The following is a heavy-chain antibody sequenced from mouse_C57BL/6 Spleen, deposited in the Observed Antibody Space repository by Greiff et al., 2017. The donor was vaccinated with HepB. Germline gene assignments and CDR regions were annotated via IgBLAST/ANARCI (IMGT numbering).Heavy chain of an antibody. CDR1: GYAFSSYW. CDR3: AKFPPYYGSSHWYFDF. V-gene: IGHV1-80*01. Sequence: QVQLKQSGAELVKPGASVKISCKASGYAFSSYWMNWVKQRPGKGLEWIGQIYPGDGDTNYNGKFKGKATLTADKSSSTASMPLSSLTSEYSAVYFCAKFPPYYGSSHWYFDFWGTGTTVTVAS. D-gene: IGHD1-1*01. CDR2: IYPGDGDT. J-gene: IGHJ1*03.